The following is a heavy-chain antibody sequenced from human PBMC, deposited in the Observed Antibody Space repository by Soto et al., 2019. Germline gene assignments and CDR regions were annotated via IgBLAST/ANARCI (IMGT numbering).Heavy chain of an antibody. CDR2: IYYSGST. D-gene: IGHD6-13*01. V-gene: IGHV4-59*08. CDR1: GASISRYY. CDR3: ARTMDGGNSSSFNWFDP. J-gene: IGHJ5*02. Sequence: SETLSLTCTVSGASISRYYWSWIRQSPGKGLEWIGYIYYSGSTNYNPSLKSRVTISVDTSKNQFSLKLSSVTAADTAVYYCARTMDGGNSSSFNWFDPWGQGTLVTVSS.